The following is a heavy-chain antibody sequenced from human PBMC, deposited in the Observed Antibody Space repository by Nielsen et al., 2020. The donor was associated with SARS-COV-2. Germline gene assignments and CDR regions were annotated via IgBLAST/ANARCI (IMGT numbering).Heavy chain of an antibody. CDR2: VSYDGRNQ. Sequence: GGSLRLSCAASGFIFTSHAMHWVRQAPGKGLEWVAVVSYDGRNQYYADSVRGRFTISRDNSKNTLYLQMNSLRGEDTAVYYCAKDLADSWSDDYSAYYNMDVWGKGTTVTVSS. CDR3: AKDLADSWSDDYSAYYNMDV. CDR1: GFIFTSHA. V-gene: IGHV3-30*18. J-gene: IGHJ6*03. D-gene: IGHD3-3*01.